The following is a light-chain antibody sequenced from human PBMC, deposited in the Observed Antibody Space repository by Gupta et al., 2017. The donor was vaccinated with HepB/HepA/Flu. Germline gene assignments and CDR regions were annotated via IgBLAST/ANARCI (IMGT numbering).Light chain of an antibody. J-gene: IGKJ2*01. V-gene: IGKV3-11*01. CDR1: QNINIY. CDR3: QQRLNWPRT. CDR2: NTS. Sequence: EIVLTQSPATLSLSPGERATLSCRASQNINIYLAWYQQKPGQAPRLLIYNTSNRATGIPARFSGSGSGTDFTLTISSLEAEDFAVYYCQQRLNWPRTFGQGTKLEI.